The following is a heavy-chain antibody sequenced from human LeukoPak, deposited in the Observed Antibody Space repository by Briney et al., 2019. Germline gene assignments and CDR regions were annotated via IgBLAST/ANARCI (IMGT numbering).Heavy chain of an antibody. CDR3: ATKTYYYDSSGYFSLPDY. CDR2: FDPEDGET. CDR1: GYTLTELS. D-gene: IGHD3-22*01. Sequence: ASVKVSCKVSGYTLTELSMHWVRQAPGKGLEWMGGFDPEDGETNYAQKFQGRVTMTEDTSTDTAYMELSSLRSEDTAVYYCATKTYYYDSSGYFSLPDYWGQGTLVTVSS. J-gene: IGHJ4*02. V-gene: IGHV1-24*01.